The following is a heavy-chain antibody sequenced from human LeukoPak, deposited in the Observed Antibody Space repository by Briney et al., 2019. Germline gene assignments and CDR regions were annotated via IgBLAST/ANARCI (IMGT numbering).Heavy chain of an antibody. CDR3: ARDRSGRFLFRPTTPASAFDI. CDR1: GYTFTSYG. D-gene: IGHD3-3*01. Sequence: GASVKVSCKASGYTFTSYGISWVRQAPGQGLEWMGWISAYNGNTNYAQKLQGRVTMTTDTSTSTAYMELRSLRSDDTAVYYCARDRSGRFLFRPTTPASAFDIWGQGTMVTVSS. V-gene: IGHV1-18*01. J-gene: IGHJ3*02. CDR2: ISAYNGNT.